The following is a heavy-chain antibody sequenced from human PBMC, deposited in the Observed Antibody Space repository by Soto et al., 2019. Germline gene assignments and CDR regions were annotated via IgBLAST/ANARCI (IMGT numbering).Heavy chain of an antibody. V-gene: IGHV3-48*02. CDR2: ISSGSSTI. Sequence: PGGSLRLSGAASGFTFSSYSMNWVRQAPGKGLEWVSYISSGSSTIYYADSVKGRFTISRDNAKNSLYLQMNSLRDEDTAVYYCARDRDSSIAALIDYWGQGTLVTVSS. CDR1: GFTFSSYS. D-gene: IGHD6-6*01. CDR3: ARDRDSSIAALIDY. J-gene: IGHJ4*02.